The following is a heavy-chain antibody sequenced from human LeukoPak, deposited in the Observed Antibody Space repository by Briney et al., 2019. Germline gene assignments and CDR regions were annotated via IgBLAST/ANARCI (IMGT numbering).Heavy chain of an antibody. D-gene: IGHD3-3*01. CDR1: GYTFTSYH. J-gene: IGHJ3*01. CDR3: ARGAISSDGFDL. V-gene: IGHV1-18*01. CDR2: IRPDNGNT. Sequence: ASVKVSCKSSGYTFTSYHFSWVRQAPGQGLEWMGWIRPDNGNTNYAQKFRGRLTLTTETSTTTAYMELRSLNSDDTAVYYCARGAISSDGFDLWGQGTMVTVSS.